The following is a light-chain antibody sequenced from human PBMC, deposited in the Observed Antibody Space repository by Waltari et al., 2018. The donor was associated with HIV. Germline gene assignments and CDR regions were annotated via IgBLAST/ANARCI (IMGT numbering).Light chain of an antibody. V-gene: IGKV1-5*03. Sequence: DIQMTESASTLSASVRDRVIITCRASQRTSSGLAWYEQRPGTAPNLLIYKASSLRSGVPSRFSGSGSGTEFTLTISSLQPDDFATYYCQQYNGYPLTFGGGTKVEIK. CDR2: KAS. J-gene: IGKJ4*01. CDR3: QQYNGYPLT. CDR1: QRTSSG.